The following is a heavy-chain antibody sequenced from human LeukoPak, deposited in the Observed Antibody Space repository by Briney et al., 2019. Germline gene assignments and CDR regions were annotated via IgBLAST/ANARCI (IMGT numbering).Heavy chain of an antibody. CDR1: GFTFSSYS. D-gene: IGHD4-11*01. J-gene: IGHJ4*02. V-gene: IGHV3-23*01. Sequence: GGSLRLSCAASGFTFSSYSMNWVRQAPGKGLEWVSGISGSGISRGYADSVKGRCTISRDNSKNTVLLQMDSLRAEDTAIYYCAKRSGVYSDNSGVFDYWGQGSLVTVSS. CDR2: ISGSGISR. CDR3: AKRSGVYSDNSGVFDY.